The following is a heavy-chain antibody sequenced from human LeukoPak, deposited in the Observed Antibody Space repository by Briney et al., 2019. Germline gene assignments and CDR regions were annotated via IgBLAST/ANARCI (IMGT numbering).Heavy chain of an antibody. CDR3: TKQGAYGSGRSYFFEF. D-gene: IGHD2-15*01. Sequence: GGSLRLSCAASGFTFSTHAMSWVRQAPGKGLEWVSSISDSGGNTFYANSVKGRFAISRDNFKNTLYLQMNSLSAGDTAVYYCTKQGAYGSGRSYFFEFWGQGTLVTVSS. J-gene: IGHJ4*02. CDR1: GFTFSTHA. V-gene: IGHV3-23*01. CDR2: ISDSGGNT.